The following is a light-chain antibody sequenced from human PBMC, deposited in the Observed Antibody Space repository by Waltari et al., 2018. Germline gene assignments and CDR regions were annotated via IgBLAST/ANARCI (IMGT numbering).Light chain of an antibody. CDR2: STS. Sequence: QTVVTQEASLTVSPGGTVTLTCASSTGAVTSGHYSNWFQQKPGQAPRALIYSTSNKYSWTPARCSGSLLWGKVALTLSGAQPEDEAEYYCLLYYGGVWVFGGGTKLTVL. CDR1: TGAVTSGHY. V-gene: IGLV7-43*01. J-gene: IGLJ3*02. CDR3: LLYYGGVWV.